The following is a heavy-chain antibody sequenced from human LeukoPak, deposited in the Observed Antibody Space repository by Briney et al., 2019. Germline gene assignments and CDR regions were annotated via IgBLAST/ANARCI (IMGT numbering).Heavy chain of an antibody. V-gene: IGHV3-21*01. Sequence: GGSLRLSCAASGFTFSSYSMNWVCQAPGKGLEWVSSISSSSYIYYADSVKGRFTISRDNAKNSLYLQMNSLRAEDTAVYYCARVASGSYSFAYWGQGTLVTVSS. CDR1: GFTFSSYS. CDR3: ARVASGSYSFAY. D-gene: IGHD1-26*01. J-gene: IGHJ4*02. CDR2: ISSSSYI.